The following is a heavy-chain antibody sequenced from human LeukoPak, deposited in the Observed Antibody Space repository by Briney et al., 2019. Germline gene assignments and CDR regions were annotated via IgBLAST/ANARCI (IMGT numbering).Heavy chain of an antibody. CDR3: ARRVEYSRLEYLFDY. D-gene: IGHD2/OR15-2a*01. J-gene: IGHJ4*02. CDR2: IYPGDSDT. CDR1: GSCFTNYW. Sequence: GASLRICSKGAGSCFTNYWIGLGRQMPGKVLELMGIIYPGDSDTRYSPSFKGQVTISADKSISTAYLQWSSLKASDPAMYYCARRVEYSRLEYLFDYWGQGTLVTVSS. V-gene: IGHV5-51*01.